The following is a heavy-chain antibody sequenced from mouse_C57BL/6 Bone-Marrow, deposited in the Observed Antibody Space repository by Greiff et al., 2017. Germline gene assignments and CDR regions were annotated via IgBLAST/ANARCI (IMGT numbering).Heavy chain of an antibody. D-gene: IGHD1-1*01. CDR3: THYYYGSYYFDY. V-gene: IGHV14-4*01. J-gene: IGHJ2*01. Sequence: EVKLQESGAELVRPGASVKLSCTASGFNIKDAYMHWVKQRPEQGLEWIGWIDPENGDTEYASKFQGKATIPADTSSNTAYLQLSSLTSEDTSVYYCTHYYYGSYYFDYWGQGTTLTVSS. CDR2: IDPENGDT. CDR1: GFNIKDAY.